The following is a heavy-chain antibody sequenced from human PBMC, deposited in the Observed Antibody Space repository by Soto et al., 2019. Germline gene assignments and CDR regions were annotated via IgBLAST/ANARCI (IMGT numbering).Heavy chain of an antibody. CDR1: GFTFSRYW. V-gene: IGHV3-74*01. Sequence: PGGSLRLSCAASGFTFSRYWMHWVRQAPGKGLVCVSRINSDGSITSYADSVKGRFTISRDNAKNTLYLQMNSLRAEDTAVYYCARPGIAVTGDHWGQGTLVTVSS. J-gene: IGHJ5*02. CDR3: ARPGIAVTGDH. D-gene: IGHD6-19*01. CDR2: INSDGSIT.